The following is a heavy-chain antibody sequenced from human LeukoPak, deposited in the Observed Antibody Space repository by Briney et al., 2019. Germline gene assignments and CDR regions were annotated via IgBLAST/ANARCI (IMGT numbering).Heavy chain of an antibody. CDR2: IYYSGST. Sequence: PSETLSLTCTGSGGSISSGGYYWSWIRQHPGKGLEWIGYIYYSGSTYYNPSLKSRVTISVDTSKNQFSLKLSSVTAADTAVYYCASSYGSGSYSDYWGQGTLATVSS. D-gene: IGHD3-10*01. CDR1: GGSISSGGYY. CDR3: ASSYGSGSYSDY. J-gene: IGHJ4*02. V-gene: IGHV4-31*03.